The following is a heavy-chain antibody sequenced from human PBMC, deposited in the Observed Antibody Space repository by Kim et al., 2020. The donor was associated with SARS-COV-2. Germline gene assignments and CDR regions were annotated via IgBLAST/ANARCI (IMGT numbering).Heavy chain of an antibody. D-gene: IGHD6-19*01. J-gene: IGHJ4*02. Sequence: YSPSFQGHVTISADKSISTAYLQWSSLKASDTAMYYCARHDSSAWLSDDYWGQGTLVTVSS. V-gene: IGHV5-10-1*01. CDR3: ARHDSSAWLSDDY.